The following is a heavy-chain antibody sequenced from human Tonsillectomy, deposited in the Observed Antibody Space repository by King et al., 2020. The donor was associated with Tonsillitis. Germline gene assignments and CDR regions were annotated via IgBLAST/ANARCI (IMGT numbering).Heavy chain of an antibody. J-gene: IGHJ6*02. CDR3: ARDPSLGTRQCLVLSANGMDV. V-gene: IGHV3-33*05. CDR1: GFTLSTYG. CDR2: ISYDGSNK. Sequence: VQLVESGGGVVHPGKSLRLSCAASGFTLSTYGMHWVRQAPGKGLEWLAVISYDGSNKYYGDSVKGRFTISRDNSNNTLYLQMNSLRAEDTAVYYCARDPSLGTRQCLVLSANGMDVWGQGTTVTVSS. D-gene: IGHD6-19*01.